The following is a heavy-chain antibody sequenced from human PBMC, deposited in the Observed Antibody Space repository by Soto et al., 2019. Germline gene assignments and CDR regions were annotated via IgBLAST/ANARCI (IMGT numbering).Heavy chain of an antibody. J-gene: IGHJ6*02. CDR3: ARFRYCSGGSCYSPIYYYYGMDV. CDR1: GGTFSSYA. D-gene: IGHD2-15*01. V-gene: IGHV1-69*01. Sequence: QVQLVQSGAEVKKPGSSVKVSCKASGGTFSSYAISWVRQAPGQGLEWMGGIIPIFGTANYAQKFQGRVTITADESTSTAYMELSSLRSEDTAVYYCARFRYCSGGSCYSPIYYYYGMDVWGQGTTVTVSS. CDR2: IIPIFGTA.